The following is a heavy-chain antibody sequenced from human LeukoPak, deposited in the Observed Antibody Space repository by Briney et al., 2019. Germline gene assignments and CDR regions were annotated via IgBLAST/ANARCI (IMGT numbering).Heavy chain of an antibody. J-gene: IGHJ4*02. CDR2: ISSSSSYI. D-gene: IGHD2-2*02. Sequence: GGSLRLSCAASGFTFSSYSMNWVRQAPGKGLEWVSSISSSSSYIYYADSVKGRFTISRDNAKNSLYLQMNSPRAEDTAVYYCASPGSIVVVPAAIFTYYFDYWGQGTLVTVSS. V-gene: IGHV3-21*01. CDR3: ASPGSIVVVPAAIFTYYFDY. CDR1: GFTFSSYS.